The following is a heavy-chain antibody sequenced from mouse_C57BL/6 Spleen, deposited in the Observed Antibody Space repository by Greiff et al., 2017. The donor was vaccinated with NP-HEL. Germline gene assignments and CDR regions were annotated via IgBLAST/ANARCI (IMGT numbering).Heavy chain of an antibody. CDR2: INPNYGTT. Sequence: EVKLVESEPELVKPGASVKISCKASGYSFTDYNMNWVKQSNGKSLEWIGVINPNYGTTSYNQKFKGKATLTVDQSSSTAYMQLNSLTSEDSAVYYCARSPVTTVVAFPFDYWGQGTTLTVSS. D-gene: IGHD1-1*01. CDR3: ARSPVTTVVAFPFDY. J-gene: IGHJ2*01. V-gene: IGHV1-39*01. CDR1: GYSFTDYN.